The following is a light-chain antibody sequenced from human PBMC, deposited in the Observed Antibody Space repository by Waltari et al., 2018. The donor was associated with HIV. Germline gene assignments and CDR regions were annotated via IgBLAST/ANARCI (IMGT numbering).Light chain of an antibody. J-gene: IGKJ1*01. V-gene: IGKV4-1*01. CDR2: WAS. Sequence: DIVMTQSPDSLAVSLGERATINCKSSQSVLYSSNNKNYLAWYQQKPGQPPKLLIYWASTRESGVPERFSGSGSGTDFTLTISSLQAEDVAVYYCQQYYITPRTFGQGTKVEIK. CDR1: QSVLYSSNNKNY. CDR3: QQYYITPRT.